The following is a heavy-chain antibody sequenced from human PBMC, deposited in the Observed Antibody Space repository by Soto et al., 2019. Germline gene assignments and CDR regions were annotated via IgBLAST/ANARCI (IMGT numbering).Heavy chain of an antibody. CDR3: ARDHWLLFGVDEGSYCCDP. CDR2: INAGNGNT. Sequence: QVQLVQSGAEEKKPGASVKVSCKASGYTFTSYAMHWVRQAPGQRLEWMGWINAGNGNTTYSQELQGRVTNTRYTXXSXACXELSSLCSEDTAGYYCARDHWLLFGVDEGSYCCDPWGQGTLVIVSA. CDR1: GYTFTSYA. D-gene: IGHD3-3*01. V-gene: IGHV1-3*05. J-gene: IGHJ5*02.